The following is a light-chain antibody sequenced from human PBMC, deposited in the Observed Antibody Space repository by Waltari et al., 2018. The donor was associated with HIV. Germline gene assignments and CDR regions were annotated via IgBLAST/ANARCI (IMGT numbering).Light chain of an antibody. CDR2: KAS. CDR1: QSITGW. J-gene: IGKJ4*02. Sequence: DIQMTQSPSTFSAFVGDRVTLTCRASQSITGWLAWYQQKPGKAPNLLIYKASDLESGVPSRFSGSGSETEFTLTISSLQPDDSATYYCQQYNDYALTFGGGTKVEIK. CDR3: QQYNDYALT. V-gene: IGKV1-5*03.